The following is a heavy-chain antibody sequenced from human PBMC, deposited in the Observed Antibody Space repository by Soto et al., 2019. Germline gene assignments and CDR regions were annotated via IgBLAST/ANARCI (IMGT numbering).Heavy chain of an antibody. CDR1: GFTFSSYS. V-gene: IGHV3-21*01. CDR2: ISSSSSYI. D-gene: IGHD3-22*01. CDR3: AREAGMIVAEGAFDI. J-gene: IGHJ3*02. Sequence: EVQLVESGGGLVKPGGSLRLSCAASGFTFSSYSMNWVRQAPGKGLEWVSSISSSSSYIYYADSVKGRFTISRDNAKNLLYLQMNSLRGEDTAVYYCAREAGMIVAEGAFDIWGQGTMVTVSS.